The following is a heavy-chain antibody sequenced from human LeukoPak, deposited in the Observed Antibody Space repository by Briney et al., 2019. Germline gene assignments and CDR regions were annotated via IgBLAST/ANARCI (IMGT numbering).Heavy chain of an antibody. J-gene: IGHJ4*02. D-gene: IGHD6-13*01. CDR2: INPNSGGT. V-gene: IGHV1-2*06. Sequence: ASVKVSCKASGYTFTGYYMHWVRQAPGQGLEWMGRINPNSGGTNYAQKFQGRVTMTRDTSISTAYMELSRLRSDDTAVYYCARVSFGYSHSGLDYWGQGTLLTVSS. CDR3: ARVSFGYSHSGLDY. CDR1: GYTFTGYY.